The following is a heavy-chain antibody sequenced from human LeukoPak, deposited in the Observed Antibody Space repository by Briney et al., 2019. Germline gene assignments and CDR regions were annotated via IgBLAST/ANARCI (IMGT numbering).Heavy chain of an antibody. D-gene: IGHD7-27*01. Sequence: GGSLRLSCAASGFTFSNSGMNWVRQAPGKGPECLSYISGGSDTIYYADSVKGRFTISRDNAKSSLYLQMNSLRDGDTAVYYCATNPHSGNWGWGRGTMVTVSS. V-gene: IGHV3-48*02. J-gene: IGHJ3*01. CDR2: ISGGSDTI. CDR1: GFTFSNSG. CDR3: ATNPHSGNWG.